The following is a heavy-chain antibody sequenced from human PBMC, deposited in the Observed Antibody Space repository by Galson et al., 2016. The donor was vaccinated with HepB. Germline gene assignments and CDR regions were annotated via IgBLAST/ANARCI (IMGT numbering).Heavy chain of an antibody. Sequence: SLRLSCAASGFTFSGYAMAWVRLAPGKGLEWVSGMSDSDDIYYAPTVKGRFTISRDNAKNSLYLHMDSLTAEDTAFYHCARDAADYGDPKYFDYWGQGTLVPVSS. CDR2: MSDSDDI. CDR1: GFTFSGYA. V-gene: IGHV3-23*01. CDR3: ARDAADYGDPKYFDY. J-gene: IGHJ4*02. D-gene: IGHD4-17*01.